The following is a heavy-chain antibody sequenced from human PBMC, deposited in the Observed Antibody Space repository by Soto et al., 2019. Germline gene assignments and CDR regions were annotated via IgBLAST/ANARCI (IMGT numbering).Heavy chain of an antibody. CDR3: ARVDQKRLDAFDI. CDR1: GFTFSSYG. V-gene: IGHV3-33*01. Sequence: GGSLRLSCAASGFTFSSYGMHWVRQAPGKGLEWVAVIWYDGSNKYYADSVKGRFTISRDNSKNTLYLQMNSLRAEDTAVYYCARVDQKRLDAFDIWGQGTMVTVSS. D-gene: IGHD3-9*01. CDR2: IWYDGSNK. J-gene: IGHJ3*02.